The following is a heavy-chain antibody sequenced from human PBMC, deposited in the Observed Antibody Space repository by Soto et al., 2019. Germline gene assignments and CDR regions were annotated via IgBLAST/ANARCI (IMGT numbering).Heavy chain of an antibody. CDR2: INPKSGDT. CDR1: GYTFTGFY. Sequence: QVQLVQSGAEVKKPGASVKVSCKASGYTFTGFYMHWVRQAPGQGLEWMGWINPKSGDTEYAQNFQGWVTMTRDTFIITAYMEVNRLKSDDTAVYYCASGGSTVTREFDYWGQGTLVSVSS. V-gene: IGHV1-2*04. D-gene: IGHD4-17*01. J-gene: IGHJ4*02. CDR3: ASGGSTVTREFDY.